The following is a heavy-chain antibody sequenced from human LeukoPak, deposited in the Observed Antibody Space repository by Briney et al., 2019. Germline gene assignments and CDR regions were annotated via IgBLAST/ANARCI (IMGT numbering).Heavy chain of an antibody. Sequence: GGSLRLSCAASGFTFSSYGMHWVRHAPGKGLEWVAVIWYDGSNKNYADSLKGRFTISRDNSKNTLYLQMDSLRAEDTAVYYCARARDNYDRSGFSALDYWGQGTLVTVSS. D-gene: IGHD3-22*01. J-gene: IGHJ4*02. V-gene: IGHV3-33*01. CDR2: IWYDGSNK. CDR3: ARARDNYDRSGFSALDY. CDR1: GFTFSSYG.